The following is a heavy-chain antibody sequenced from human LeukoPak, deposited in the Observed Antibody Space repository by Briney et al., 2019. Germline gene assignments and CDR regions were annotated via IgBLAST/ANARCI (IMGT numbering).Heavy chain of an antibody. CDR3: AHSPSYDSSEGYFDY. V-gene: IGHV4-34*08. CDR1: GFTFSSYA. J-gene: IGHJ4*02. CDR2: ITHSGST. D-gene: IGHD3-22*01. Sequence: GSLRLSCAASGFTFSSYAMTWVRQAPGKGLEWIGEITHSGSTNYNPSLKSRVTISVDTSKNQFSLKLSSVTAADTAVYYCAHSPSYDSSEGYFDYWGQGTLVTVSS.